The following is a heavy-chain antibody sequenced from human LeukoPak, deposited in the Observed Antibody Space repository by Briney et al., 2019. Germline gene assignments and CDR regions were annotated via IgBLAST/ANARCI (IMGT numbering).Heavy chain of an antibody. D-gene: IGHD6-19*01. V-gene: IGHV4-59*01. CDR1: GGSIGSYY. CDR3: ARDGVAGGFDY. CDR2: IHYSGST. Sequence: SETLSLTCTVSGGSIGSYYWNWIRQPPGKGLEWIGYIHYSGSTNHNASLKSRVTISVDTSKNQFSLKLSSVTAADTAVYYGARDGVAGGFDYWGQGTLVTVSS. J-gene: IGHJ4*02.